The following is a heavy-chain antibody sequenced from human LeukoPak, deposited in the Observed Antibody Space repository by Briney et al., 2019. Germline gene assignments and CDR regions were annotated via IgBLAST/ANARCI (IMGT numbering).Heavy chain of an antibody. V-gene: IGHV1-2*06. CDR3: ARVPHPDTASDY. D-gene: IGHD5-18*01. J-gene: IGHJ4*02. Sequence: GASVKVSCKASGYTFTDYYIHWVRQAPGQGLEWMGRINPNSGGTNYAQKFQGRVTMTRDTSISTAYMELSRLRSDDTAVYYCARVPHPDTASDYWGQGTLVTVSS. CDR2: INPNSGGT. CDR1: GYTFTDYY.